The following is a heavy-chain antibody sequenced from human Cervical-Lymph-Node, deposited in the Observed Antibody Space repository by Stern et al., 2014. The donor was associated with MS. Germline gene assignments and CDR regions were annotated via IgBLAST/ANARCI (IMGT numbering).Heavy chain of an antibody. V-gene: IGHV3-74*02. CDR1: GFTFRNYW. CDR3: TKDTYGPEDY. Sequence: VQLVQSGGGLVQPGGSLRLSCVASGFTFRNYWLHWVRNGPGKGLVWVARINSDGTTITHADSVKGRFTSSRDNAKNTLYLQMNSLRVEDTAVYYCTKDTYGPEDYWGQGTSVTVSS. J-gene: IGHJ4*02. D-gene: IGHD3-10*01. CDR2: INSDGTTI.